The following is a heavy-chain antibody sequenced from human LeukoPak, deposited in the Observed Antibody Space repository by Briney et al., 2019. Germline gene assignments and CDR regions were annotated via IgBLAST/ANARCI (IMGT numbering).Heavy chain of an antibody. CDR2: ISYDGSNK. CDR1: GFTFSSYA. J-gene: IGHJ4*02. D-gene: IGHD2-15*01. V-gene: IGHV3-30-3*01. CDR3: ARALVVVAATPDY. Sequence: PGRSLRLSCAASGFTFSSYAMHWVRQAPGKGLEWVAVISYDGSNKYYADSVKGRFTISRDNSKNTLYPQMNGLRAEDTAVYYCARALVVVAATPDYWGQGTLVTVSS.